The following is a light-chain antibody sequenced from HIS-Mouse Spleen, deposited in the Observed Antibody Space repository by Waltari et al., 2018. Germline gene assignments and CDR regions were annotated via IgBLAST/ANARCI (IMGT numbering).Light chain of an antibody. CDR3: QQYYSTPYT. V-gene: IGKV4-1*01. CDR2: WAS. Sequence: DIVMTQSPDSLAVSLGERATINCKSSQSVLHSSNNKNYLAGHQQKPGQPPKLLIYWASTRESGVPDRFSGSGSGTDFTLTISSLQAEDVAVYYCQQYYSTPYTFGQGTKLEIK. J-gene: IGKJ2*01. CDR1: QSVLHSSNNKNY.